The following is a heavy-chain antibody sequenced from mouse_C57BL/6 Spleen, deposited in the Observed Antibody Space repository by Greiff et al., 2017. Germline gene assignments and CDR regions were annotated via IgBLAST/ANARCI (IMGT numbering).Heavy chain of an antibody. J-gene: IGHJ3*01. D-gene: IGHD2-5*01. V-gene: IGHV7-3*01. CDR1: GFTFTDYY. CDR3: ATYYSKEAWFAY. CDR2: IRTKANGYTT. Sequence: EVKLQESGGGLVQPGGSLSLSCAASGFTFTDYYMSWVRQPPGKALEWLGFIRTKANGYTTEYSASVKGRFTISRDNSQSILYLQMNALRAEDSATYDCATYYSKEAWFAYWGQGTLVTVSA.